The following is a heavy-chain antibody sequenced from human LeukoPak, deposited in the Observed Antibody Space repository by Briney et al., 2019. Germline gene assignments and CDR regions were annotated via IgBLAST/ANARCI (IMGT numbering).Heavy chain of an antibody. CDR1: GFTFSSYW. CDR3: ARGSKDIVVVPAAKDYYYYYMDV. D-gene: IGHD2-2*01. CDR2: INSDGSST. Sequence: GGSLRLSCAASGFTFSSYWMHWVRQAPGKGLVWVSRINSDGSSTSYADSVKGRFTISRDNAKNTLYLQMNSLRAEDTAVYYCARGSKDIVVVPAAKDYYYYYMDVWGKGTTVTISS. J-gene: IGHJ6*03. V-gene: IGHV3-74*01.